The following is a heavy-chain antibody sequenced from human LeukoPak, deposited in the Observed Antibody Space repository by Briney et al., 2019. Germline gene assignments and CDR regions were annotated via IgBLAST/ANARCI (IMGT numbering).Heavy chain of an antibody. CDR3: ARAEVTYYDILSFNTYGMDV. J-gene: IGHJ6*04. Sequence: GGSLRLSCAASGFTFSSYAMHWVRQAPGKGLEWVAVISYDGSNKYYADSVKGRFTISRDNSKNTLYLQMNSLRAEDTAVYYCARAEVTYYDILSFNTYGMDVWGKGTTVTVSS. CDR2: ISYDGSNK. D-gene: IGHD3-9*01. CDR1: GFTFSSYA. V-gene: IGHV3-30*04.